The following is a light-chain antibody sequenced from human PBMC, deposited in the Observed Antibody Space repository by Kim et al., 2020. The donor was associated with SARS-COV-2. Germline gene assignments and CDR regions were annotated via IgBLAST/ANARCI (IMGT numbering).Light chain of an antibody. J-gene: IGLJ1*01. CDR2: RDN. V-gene: IGLV3-1*01. Sequence: ASPGLTMSITCSGVRLGDKYISWYQQRPGQSPALVIYRDNKRPSGIPERFSGSNSGNTATLTISGTHAMDEADYYCQAWDSSTFYVFGTGTRSPS. CDR1: RLGDKY. CDR3: QAWDSSTFYV.